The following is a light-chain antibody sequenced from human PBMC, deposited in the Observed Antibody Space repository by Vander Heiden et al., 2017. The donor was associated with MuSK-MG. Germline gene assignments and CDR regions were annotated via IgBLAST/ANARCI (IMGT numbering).Light chain of an antibody. J-gene: IGKJ2*01. CDR1: QSVSSN. CDR3: QQDNNLYT. V-gene: IGKV3-15*01. Sequence: EIVMTQSPATLSVSPGERATLSCRASQSVSSNLDWYQLKPGQAPRLLIYGASTRANGIPDRFSGSGSGTEFTLTISSLQSEDFAVYYWQQDNNLYTFGQGTKLESK. CDR2: GAS.